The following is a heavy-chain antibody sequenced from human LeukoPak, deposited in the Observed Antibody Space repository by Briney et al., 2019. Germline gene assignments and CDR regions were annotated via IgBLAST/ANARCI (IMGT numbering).Heavy chain of an antibody. D-gene: IGHD2-21*02. CDR2: ISAYNSNT. V-gene: IGHV1-18*01. Sequence: GASVKVSCKASGYTFTSYGISWVRQAPGQGLEWMGWISAYNSNTNYAQKLQGRVTMTTDTSTSTAYMELRSLRSDDTAVYYCARGAYCGGDCYPYYFDYWGQGTLVTVSS. CDR1: GYTFTSYG. J-gene: IGHJ4*02. CDR3: ARGAYCGGDCYPYYFDY.